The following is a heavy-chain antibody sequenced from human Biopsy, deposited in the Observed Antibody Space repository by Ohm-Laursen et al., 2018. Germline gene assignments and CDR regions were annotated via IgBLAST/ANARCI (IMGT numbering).Heavy chain of an antibody. CDR2: IFNSANT. CDR3: ARGDYFDSNGYFWFDP. J-gene: IGHJ5*02. Sequence: SQTLSLTCTVSGCYISSGGSYWSWIRQRPGKGLEWIGYIFNSANTYSNPSLKNLITISGDTSKNQFSLKLNSVTAADTAVYYCARGDYFDSNGYFWFDPWGQGTLVTVSS. CDR1: GCYISSGGSY. D-gene: IGHD3-22*01. V-gene: IGHV4-31*01.